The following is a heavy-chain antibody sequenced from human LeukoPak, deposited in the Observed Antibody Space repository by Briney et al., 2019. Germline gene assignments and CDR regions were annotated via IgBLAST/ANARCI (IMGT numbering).Heavy chain of an antibody. V-gene: IGHV3-23*01. CDR1: GFTFSSYA. CDR2: ISGGGGST. J-gene: IGHJ4*02. D-gene: IGHD3-22*01. Sequence: GGSLRLSCAASGFTFSSYAMTWIRQAPGKGLEWVSAISGGGGSTFYAGSVKGRFTISRDNSKHTLYLQMDSLRAEDTAVYYCARSADRSGYFREITLYYFDYWGQGTLVTVSS. CDR3: ARSADRSGYFREITLYYFDY.